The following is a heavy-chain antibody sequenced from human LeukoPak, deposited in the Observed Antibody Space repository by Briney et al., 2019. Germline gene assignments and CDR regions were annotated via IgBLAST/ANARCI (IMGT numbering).Heavy chain of an antibody. J-gene: IGHJ5*02. D-gene: IGHD6-13*01. V-gene: IGHV4-39*07. CDR2: IYYSGST. CDR3: ARGQSYSSSWGWFDP. Sequence: PSETLSLTCTVSGGSISSSSYYWGWIRQPPGKGLEWIGSIYYSGSTYYNPSLKSRVTISVDTSKNQFSLKLSSVTAADTAVYYCARGQSYSSSWGWFDPWGQGTLVTVSS. CDR1: GGSISSSSYY.